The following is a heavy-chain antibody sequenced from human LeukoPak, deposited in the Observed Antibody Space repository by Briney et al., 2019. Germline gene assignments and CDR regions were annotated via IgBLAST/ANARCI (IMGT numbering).Heavy chain of an antibody. J-gene: IGHJ4*02. Sequence: HPGGSLRLSCAVSGFTVSDNYMSWVRQAPGKGLEWVANIKQDGSEKYYVDSVKGRFTISRDNAKNSLYLQMNSLRAEDTAVYYCARDNRRAAARDYWGQGTLVTVSS. CDR1: GFTVSDNY. CDR3: ARDNRRAAARDY. CDR2: IKQDGSEK. D-gene: IGHD6-13*01. V-gene: IGHV3-7*01.